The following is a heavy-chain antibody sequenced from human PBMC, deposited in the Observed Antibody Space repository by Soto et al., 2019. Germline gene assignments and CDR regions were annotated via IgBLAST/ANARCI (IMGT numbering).Heavy chain of an antibody. CDR1: GGTFSSYA. CDR2: IIPIFGTA. CDR3: ALGGRDGYAYRGGFDY. J-gene: IGHJ4*02. Sequence: QVQLVQSGAEVKKPGSSVKLSCKASGGTFSSYAISWVRQAPGQGLEWMGGIIPIFGTANYAQKFQGRVTITADESTSTAYMELSSLRSEDTAVYYCALGGRDGYAYRGGFDYWGQGTLVTVSS. V-gene: IGHV1-69*01. D-gene: IGHD5-12*01.